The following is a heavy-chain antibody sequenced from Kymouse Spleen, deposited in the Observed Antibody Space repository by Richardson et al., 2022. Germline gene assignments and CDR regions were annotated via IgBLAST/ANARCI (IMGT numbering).Heavy chain of an antibody. CDR2: ISYDGSNK. Sequence: QVQLVESGGGVVQPGRSLRLSCAASGFTFSSYGMHWVRQAPGKGLEWVAVISYDGSNKYYADSVKGRFTISRDNSKNTLYLQMNSLRAEDTAVYYCAKSIAARALDYWGQGTLVTVSS. CDR1: GFTFSSYG. D-gene: IGHD6-6*01. J-gene: IGHJ4*02. V-gene: IGHV3-30*18. CDR3: AKSIAARALDY.